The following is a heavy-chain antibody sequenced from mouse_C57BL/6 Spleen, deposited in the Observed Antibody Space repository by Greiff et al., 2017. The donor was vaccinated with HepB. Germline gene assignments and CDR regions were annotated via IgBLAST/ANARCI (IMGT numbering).Heavy chain of an antibody. D-gene: IGHD2-4*01. J-gene: IGHJ2*01. V-gene: IGHV3-6*01. CDR3: ARSTMKYYFDY. Sequence: EVHLVESGPGLVKPSQSLSLTCSVTGYSITSGYYWNWIRQFPGNKLEWMGYISYDGSNNYNPSLKNRISITRDTSKNQFFLKLNSVTTEDTATYYCARSTMKYYFDYWGQGTTLTVSS. CDR1: GYSITSGYY. CDR2: ISYDGSN.